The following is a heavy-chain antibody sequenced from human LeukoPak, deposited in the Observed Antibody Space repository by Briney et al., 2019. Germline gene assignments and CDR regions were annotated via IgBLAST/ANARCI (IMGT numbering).Heavy chain of an antibody. CDR3: AKELESWEIFEY. Sequence: PGGSLRLSCAASGFTFSSSAMTWVRQAPGKGLEWVSGIGGGGTGTHYADSVKGRFTVSRDNSRNTLYLQMNSPRAEDTALYYCAKELESWEIFEYWGQGTLVTVSS. J-gene: IGHJ4*02. CDR2: IGGGGTGT. D-gene: IGHD1-26*01. CDR1: GFTFSSSA. V-gene: IGHV3-23*01.